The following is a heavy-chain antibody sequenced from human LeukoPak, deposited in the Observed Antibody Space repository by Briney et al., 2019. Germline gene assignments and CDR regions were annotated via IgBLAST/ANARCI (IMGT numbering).Heavy chain of an antibody. CDR3: ARDGPAQMVEFDN. D-gene: IGHD3-10*01. CDR1: GYTFSGSGWY. Sequence: DSVKVSCKASGYTFSGSGWYLYWLRQAPGQGLECLGWIYPNNGATSYAQKFQCRVAMTRDTSVSTAYMELSRLRPDDTAVYFCARDGPAQMVEFDNWGQGTLVTVSS. J-gene: IGHJ4*02. V-gene: IGHV1-2*02. CDR2: IYPNNGAT.